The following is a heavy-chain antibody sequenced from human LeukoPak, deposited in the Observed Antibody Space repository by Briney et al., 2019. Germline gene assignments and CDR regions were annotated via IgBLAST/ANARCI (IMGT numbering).Heavy chain of an antibody. CDR3: ARGNYYDSSGYFYTRDAFDI. Sequence: TSETLSLTCTVSGGSISSSSYYWGWNRQPPGKGLEWIGSIYYSGSTYYTPSLKSRVTISVDTSKNQFSLKLSSVTAADTAVYYSARGNYYDSSGYFYTRDAFDIWGQGTTVTVSS. V-gene: IGHV4-39*07. D-gene: IGHD3-22*01. CDR2: IYYSGST. CDR1: GGSISSSSYY. J-gene: IGHJ3*02.